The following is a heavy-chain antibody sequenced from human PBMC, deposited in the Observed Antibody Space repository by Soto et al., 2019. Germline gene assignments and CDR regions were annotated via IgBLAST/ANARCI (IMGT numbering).Heavy chain of an antibody. V-gene: IGHV5-51*01. D-gene: IGHD2-8*01. Sequence: PGESLKISCKASGYSFTTYWIGWVRQMPGKGLEWMAIINPSDSDTRYSPSFQGQVTISADKSISTAYLQLSSLKASDTAMYYCARQGGQMVSIDYWGQGTQVTAPQ. CDR3: ARQGGQMVSIDY. CDR2: INPSDSDT. CDR1: GYSFTTYW. J-gene: IGHJ4*02.